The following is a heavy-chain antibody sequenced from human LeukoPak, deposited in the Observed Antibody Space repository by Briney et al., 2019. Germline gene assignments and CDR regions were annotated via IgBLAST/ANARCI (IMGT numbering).Heavy chain of an antibody. Sequence: SVKVSCKASGGTFSSYAISWVRQAPGQGLEWMGGIIPIFGTANYAQKFQGRVTITADESTSTAYMELSSLRSEDTAVYYCAREDSGYYSYYYMDVWGKGTTVTVSS. J-gene: IGHJ6*03. D-gene: IGHD1-26*01. CDR1: GGTFSSYA. CDR3: AREDSGYYSYYYMDV. CDR2: IIPIFGTA. V-gene: IGHV1-69*13.